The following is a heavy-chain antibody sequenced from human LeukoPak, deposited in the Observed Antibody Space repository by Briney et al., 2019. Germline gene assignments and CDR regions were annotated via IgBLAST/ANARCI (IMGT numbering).Heavy chain of an antibody. CDR3: AMLYYGSGTLN. CDR2: IYSGGST. J-gene: IGHJ4*02. CDR1: GFTVSSNY. Sequence: PGGSLRLSCAASGFTVSSNYMSWVRQAPGKGLEWVSVIYSGGSTYYADSVKGRFTISRDNSKNTLYLQMNSLRAEDTAVYYCAMLYYGSGTLNWGQGTLATVSS. V-gene: IGHV3-66*01. D-gene: IGHD3-10*01.